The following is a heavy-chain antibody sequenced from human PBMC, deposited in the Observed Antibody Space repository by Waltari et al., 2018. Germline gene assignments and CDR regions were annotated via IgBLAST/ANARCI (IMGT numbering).Heavy chain of an antibody. Sequence: QVQLDESGGGVVQPGGSLTLSCAASGFTFSMYGMHWVRQPPGKGLEWVAFIRDDGKSEDYGDSVGCRFTISRDNSKTTVYLQMNSLRPEDTAVYYCAKDKADWFDPRGQGTQVTVTS. CDR3: AKDKADWFDP. J-gene: IGHJ5*02. CDR1: GFTFSMYG. D-gene: IGHD6-13*01. CDR2: IRDDGKSE. V-gene: IGHV3-30*02.